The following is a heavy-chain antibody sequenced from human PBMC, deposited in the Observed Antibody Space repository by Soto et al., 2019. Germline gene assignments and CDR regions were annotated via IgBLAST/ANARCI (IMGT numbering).Heavy chain of an antibody. CDR2: IWYDGSNK. V-gene: IGHV3-33*01. D-gene: IGHD6-19*01. CDR3: ARDQDIAVAAGPDAFDI. CDR1: GYTFSSYG. J-gene: IGHJ3*02. Sequence: QVQLVESGGGVVQPGRSLRLSCAASGYTFSSYGMHWVRRAPGKGLEWVAVIWYDGSNKYYADSVKGRFTISRDNSKNTLYLQMNSLRAEDTAVYYCARDQDIAVAAGPDAFDIWGQGTMVTVSS.